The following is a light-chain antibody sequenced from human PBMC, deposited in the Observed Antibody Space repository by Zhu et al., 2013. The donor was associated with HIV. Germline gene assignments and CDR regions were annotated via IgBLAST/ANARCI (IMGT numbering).Light chain of an antibody. Sequence: EIVLTQSPATLSLSPGERATLSCRASQSVGSLLAWYQQRPGKAPTLLVYAASTTQDGVPSRFGGRGSGTEFTLTIDSLQPEDFATYYCQHVNNNAAFGPGTKVDV. CDR1: QSVGSL. V-gene: IGKV3-11*01. J-gene: IGKJ3*01. CDR3: QHVNNNAA. CDR2: AAS.